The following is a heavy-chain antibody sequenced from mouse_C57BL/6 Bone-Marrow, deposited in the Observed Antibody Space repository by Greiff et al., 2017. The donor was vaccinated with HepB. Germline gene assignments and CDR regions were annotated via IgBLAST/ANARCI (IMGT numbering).Heavy chain of an antibody. CDR3: ARGTTVVARDFDY. Sequence: QVQLQQSGAELVRPGSSVKLSCKASGYTFTSYWMDWVKQRPGQGLEWIGNIYPSDSETHYNQKFKDKATLTVDKSSSTAYMQLSSLTSEDSAVYYCARGTTVVARDFDYWGQGTTLTVSS. CDR1: GYTFTSYW. D-gene: IGHD1-1*01. J-gene: IGHJ2*01. V-gene: IGHV1-61*01. CDR2: IYPSDSET.